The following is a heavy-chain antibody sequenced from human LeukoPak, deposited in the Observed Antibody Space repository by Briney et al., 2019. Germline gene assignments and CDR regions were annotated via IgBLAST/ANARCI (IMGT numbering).Heavy chain of an antibody. Sequence: GGSLRLSCAASGFTFRSHDMHWVRQAPGKGLEWVTFVRFDGSDKKYADSVKGRFTISRDNSKNTLFLQMIGLRDEDTAVYYCAKSLYPDAFDIWGQGTMVTVS. CDR1: GFTFRSHD. CDR3: AKSLYPDAFDI. D-gene: IGHD2-8*01. V-gene: IGHV3-30*02. CDR2: VRFDGSDK. J-gene: IGHJ3*02.